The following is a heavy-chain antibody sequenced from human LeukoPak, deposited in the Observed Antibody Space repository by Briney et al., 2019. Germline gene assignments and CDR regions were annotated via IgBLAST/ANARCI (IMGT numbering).Heavy chain of an antibody. V-gene: IGHV1-69*13. D-gene: IGHD6-13*01. CDR2: IIPIFGTA. J-gene: IGHJ4*02. CDR1: GGTFSSYV. Sequence: SVKVSCKASGGTFSSYVINWVRQAPGQGLEWMGGIIPIFGTANYAQKFQGRVTITADESTSTAYMELSSLRSEDTAVYYCARSSAYSSSWYETAEDYWGQGTLVTVSS. CDR3: ARSSAYSSSWYETAEDY.